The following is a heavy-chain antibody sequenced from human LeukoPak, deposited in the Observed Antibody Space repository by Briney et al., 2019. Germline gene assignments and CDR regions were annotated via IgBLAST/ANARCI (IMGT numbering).Heavy chain of an antibody. Sequence: SETLSLTCTVSGGSISGNYWSWVRQPAGEGLEWLGRIYMTGSTNYNPSLKGRVSMSLDMSKNQFSLKLSSVTAPDTAVYFCARVALFGSGSYYWFDPWGQGTLLTVP. CDR3: ARVALFGSGSYYWFDP. V-gene: IGHV4-4*07. J-gene: IGHJ5*02. D-gene: IGHD3-10*01. CDR1: GGSISGNY. CDR2: IYMTGST.